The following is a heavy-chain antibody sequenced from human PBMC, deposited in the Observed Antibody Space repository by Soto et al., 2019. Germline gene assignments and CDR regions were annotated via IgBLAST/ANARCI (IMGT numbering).Heavy chain of an antibody. CDR2: IYYNGNT. Sequence: QVQLQESGPGLVKPSETLSLTCTVAGGSISSHYWCWIWQPPGKGLEWIGYIYYNGNTNYNPSLKSRVTMAVDTAKNQISLRLSSVTAADTAVYYCARANWYSEYWGQGTLVTVSS. J-gene: IGHJ4*02. CDR1: GGSISSHY. V-gene: IGHV4-59*11. D-gene: IGHD7-27*01. CDR3: ARANWYSEY.